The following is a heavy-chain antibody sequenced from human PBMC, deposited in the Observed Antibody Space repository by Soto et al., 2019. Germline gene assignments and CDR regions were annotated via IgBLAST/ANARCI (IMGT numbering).Heavy chain of an antibody. D-gene: IGHD4-17*01. Sequence: PGRSLRLSCASSVFTFSSHNMNCVRHSPGKWLEWVSSISSSGSYIYYADSLKGRFTISRDNANSSLFLQMNSLRAEDTAMYYCARDSTGDNGLIEHWGRGALVTVS. CDR2: ISSSGSYI. V-gene: IGHV3-21*01. J-gene: IGHJ4*02. CDR3: ARDSTGDNGLIEH. CDR1: VFTFSSHN.